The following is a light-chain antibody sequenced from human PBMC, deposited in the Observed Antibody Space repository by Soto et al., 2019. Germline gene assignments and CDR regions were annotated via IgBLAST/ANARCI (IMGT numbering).Light chain of an antibody. CDR2: KAS. Sequence: DIQMTQSPSTLSASVGDRVPITFRASQSISSWLAWYQQKPGKAPKLLIYKASSLESGVPSRFSGSGSGKEFTLTISSLQPDDFATYYCQQYNSYAWTFGQGTKVDIK. CDR1: QSISSW. CDR3: QQYNSYAWT. J-gene: IGKJ1*01. V-gene: IGKV1-5*03.